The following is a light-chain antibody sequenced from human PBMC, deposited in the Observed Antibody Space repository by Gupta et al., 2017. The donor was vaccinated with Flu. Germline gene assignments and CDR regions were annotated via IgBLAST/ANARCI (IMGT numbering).Light chain of an antibody. V-gene: IGKV2-28*01. J-gene: IGKJ2*02. CDR2: LGS. CDR3: MQALQTPRT. Sequence: VTPQQPPSISCRSSHSLLHNNGYNDFHWYVHKQGQSPQLLIYLGSNRASGVPGRFSGSGSGTDFTLKISRVEAEDVGVYYCMQALQTPRTFGRGTRLQIK. CDR1: HSLLHNNGYND.